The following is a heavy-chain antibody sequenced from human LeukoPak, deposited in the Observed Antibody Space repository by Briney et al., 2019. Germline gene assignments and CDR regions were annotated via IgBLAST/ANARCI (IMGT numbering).Heavy chain of an antibody. Sequence: PSETLSLTCAVYGGSFSGYYWSWIRQPPGKGLEWIGEINHSGSTYYNPSLKSRVTISVDTSKNQCSLKLSSVTAADTAVYYCARHTYCSGGSCYFDPWGQGTLVTVSS. CDR1: GGSFSGYY. CDR3: ARHTYCSGGSCYFDP. V-gene: IGHV4-34*01. D-gene: IGHD2-15*01. J-gene: IGHJ5*02. CDR2: INHSGST.